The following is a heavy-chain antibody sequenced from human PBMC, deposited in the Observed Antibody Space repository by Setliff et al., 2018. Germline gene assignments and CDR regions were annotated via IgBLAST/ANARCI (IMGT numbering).Heavy chain of an antibody. Sequence: SVKVSCKASGATFSSHGISWVRQAPGQGLEWMGGTIPMFGTTEYAQKFQGRLTIITDESTNTAFMQLSSLRSEDTAVYYCASEGHYYRSGAYYYDPPPLDGYWGQGTLVTVSS. CDR1: GATFSSHG. J-gene: IGHJ4*02. CDR2: TIPMFGTT. CDR3: ASEGHYYRSGAYYYDPPPLDGY. D-gene: IGHD3-22*01. V-gene: IGHV1-69*05.